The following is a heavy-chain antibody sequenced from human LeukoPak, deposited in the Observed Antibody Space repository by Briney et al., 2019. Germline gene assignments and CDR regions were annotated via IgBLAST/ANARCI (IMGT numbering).Heavy chain of an antibody. J-gene: IGHJ4*02. D-gene: IGHD1-26*01. CDR2: ISWNSGSI. V-gene: IGHV3-9*01. CDR3: AKGSGRYWTFFDF. CDR1: RFTFDDYA. Sequence: QPGRSLRLSCAFSRFTFDDYAMHWVRQAPGKDLEWVSGISWNSGSIDYADSVKGRFTISRDNANNSLYLQMNSLRPEDTALYYCAKGSGRYWTFFDFWGQGTLVSVSS.